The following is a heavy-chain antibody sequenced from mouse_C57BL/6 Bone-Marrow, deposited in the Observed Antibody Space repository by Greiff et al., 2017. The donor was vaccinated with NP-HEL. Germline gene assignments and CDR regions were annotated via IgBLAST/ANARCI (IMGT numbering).Heavy chain of an antibody. CDR2: INPNNGGT. J-gene: IGHJ2*01. V-gene: IGHV1-26*01. D-gene: IGHD2-4*01. Sequence: VQLQQSGPELVKPGASVKISCKASGYTFTDYYMNWVKQSHGKSLEWIGDINPNNGGTSYNQKFKGKATLTVDKSSSTAYMELRSLTSEDSAVYYCARSYDYDGGWYFDYWGKGTTLTVSS. CDR1: GYTFTDYY. CDR3: ARSYDYDGGWYFDY.